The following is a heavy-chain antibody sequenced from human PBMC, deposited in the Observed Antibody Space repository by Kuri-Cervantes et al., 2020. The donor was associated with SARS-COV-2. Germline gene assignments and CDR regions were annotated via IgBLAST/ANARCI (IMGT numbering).Heavy chain of an antibody. D-gene: IGHD2-15*01. Sequence: SETLSLTCTVSGGSISSGDYYWSWIRQPPGKGLEWIGYIYYSGSTYYNPSLKSRVTISVDTSKNQFSLKLSSVTAADTAVYYCATAPAVVAANWFDPWGQGTLVTVSS. V-gene: IGHV4-30-4*08. CDR3: ATAPAVVAANWFDP. CDR2: IYYSGST. CDR1: GGSISSGDYY. J-gene: IGHJ5*02.